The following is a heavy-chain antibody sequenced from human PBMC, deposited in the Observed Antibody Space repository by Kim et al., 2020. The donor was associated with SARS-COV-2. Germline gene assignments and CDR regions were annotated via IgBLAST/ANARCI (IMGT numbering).Heavy chain of an antibody. V-gene: IGHV3-74*01. Sequence: GGSLRLSCAASEFTFSDYWLHWVRQAPGKGLVWVSLINTDGTHTNYADAVKGRLTISRDNAKNTLYLQMNSLRVEDTAVYYCVRAPSGRFDYWGQGILVTVSS. CDR1: EFTFSDYW. CDR3: VRAPSGRFDY. J-gene: IGHJ4*02. D-gene: IGHD6-19*01. CDR2: INTDGTHT.